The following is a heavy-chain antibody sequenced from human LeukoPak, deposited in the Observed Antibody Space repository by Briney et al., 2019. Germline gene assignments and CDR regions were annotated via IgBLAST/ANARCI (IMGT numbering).Heavy chain of an antibody. CDR1: GGSISSYY. V-gene: IGHV4-59*01. D-gene: IGHD3-9*01. J-gene: IGHJ3*02. CDR3: ARGAPWGYDILTGYYNDAFDI. Sequence: SETLSLTCTVSGGSISSYYWSWIRQPPGKGLEWIGYIYYSGSTNYNPSLKSRVTISVDTSKNQFSLKLSSVTAADTAVYYCARGAPWGYDILTGYYNDAFDIWGQGTMVTVSS. CDR2: IYYSGST.